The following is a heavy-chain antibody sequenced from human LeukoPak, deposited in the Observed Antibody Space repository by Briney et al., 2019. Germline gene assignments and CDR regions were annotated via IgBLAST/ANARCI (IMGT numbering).Heavy chain of an antibody. J-gene: IGHJ5*02. D-gene: IGHD2-15*01. CDR1: GGSISSSSYY. CDR3: ARQENCSGGSCYDNWFDP. V-gene: IGHV4-39*01. CDR2: IYYSGST. Sequence: SETLSLTCTVSGGSISSSSYYWGWIRQPPGKGLEWIGSIYYSGSTYYNPSLKSRVTIYVDTSKNQFSLKLSSVTAADTAVYYCARQENCSGGSCYDNWFDPWGQGTLVTVSS.